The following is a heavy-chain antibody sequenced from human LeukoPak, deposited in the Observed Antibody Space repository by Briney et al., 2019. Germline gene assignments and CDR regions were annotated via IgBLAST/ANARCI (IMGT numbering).Heavy chain of an antibody. Sequence: PGGSLRLSCAASEFTFSSYWMSWVRQAPGKGLEWVANIKQDGSEKYYVDSVKGRFTISRDNAKNSLYLQMNSLRAEDTAVYYCAVLTYYYDSSGFDYWGQGTLVTVSS. CDR2: IKQDGSEK. CDR3: AVLTYYYDSSGFDY. J-gene: IGHJ4*02. D-gene: IGHD3-22*01. V-gene: IGHV3-7*01. CDR1: EFTFSSYW.